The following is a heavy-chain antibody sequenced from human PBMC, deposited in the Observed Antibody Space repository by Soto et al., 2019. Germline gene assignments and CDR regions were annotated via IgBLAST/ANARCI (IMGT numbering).Heavy chain of an antibody. J-gene: IGHJ4*02. CDR1: GYTFTSYG. CDR2: ISAYNGNT. D-gene: IGHD4-17*01. CDR3: ARDAAMTTLTHLPDY. Sequence: QVQLVQSGAEVKKPGASVKVSCKASGYTFTSYGISWVRQAPGRGLEWMGWISAYNGNTNYAQKLQGRVTMTTDTSTSTAYMELRSLISDDTAVYYCARDAAMTTLTHLPDYWGQGTLVTVSS. V-gene: IGHV1-18*01.